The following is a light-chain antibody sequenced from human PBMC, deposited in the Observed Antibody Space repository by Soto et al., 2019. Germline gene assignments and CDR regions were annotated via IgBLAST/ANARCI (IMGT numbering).Light chain of an antibody. V-gene: IGKV3-20*01. J-gene: IGKJ1*01. CDR1: QSVSSSY. Sequence: EIVLTQSPGTLSLSPGEEAPLSCRASQSVSSSYLAWYQQKPGQAPRLLIYGASSRATGIPDRFSGSGSGTDFTLTISRLEPEDFAVYYCQQYGSSPPRTFGQGTKV. CDR2: GAS. CDR3: QQYGSSPPRT.